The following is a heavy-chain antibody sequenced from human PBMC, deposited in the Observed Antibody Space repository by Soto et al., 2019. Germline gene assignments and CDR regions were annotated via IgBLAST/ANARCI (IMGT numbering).Heavy chain of an antibody. CDR1: GFTFSSYA. D-gene: IGHD3-22*01. CDR3: AKVLERDYYDSSGRRKYFQH. V-gene: IGHV3-23*01. Sequence: GSLRLSCAASGFTFSSYAMSWVRQAPGKGLEWVSAISGSGGSTYYADSVKGRFTISRDNSKNTLYLQMNSLRAEDTAVYYCAKVLERDYYDSSGRRKYFQHWGQGTLVTVSS. J-gene: IGHJ1*01. CDR2: ISGSGGST.